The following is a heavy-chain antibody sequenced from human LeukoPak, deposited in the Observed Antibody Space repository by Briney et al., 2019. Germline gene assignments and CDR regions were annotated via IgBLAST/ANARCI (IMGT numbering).Heavy chain of an antibody. D-gene: IGHD5-24*01. CDR2: ISSSSSYI. CDR1: GFTFSSYS. V-gene: IGHV3-21*01. CDR3: ASVEMATIVLDY. J-gene: IGHJ4*02. Sequence: GGSLRLSCAASGFTFSSYSMNWVRQAPGKGLEWVSSISSSSSYIYYADSVKGRFTISRDNAKNSLYLQMNNLRAEDTAVYYCASVEMATIVLDYWGQGTLVTVSS.